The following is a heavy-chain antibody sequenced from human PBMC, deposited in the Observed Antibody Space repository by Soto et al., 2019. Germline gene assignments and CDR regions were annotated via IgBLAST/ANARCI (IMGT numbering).Heavy chain of an antibody. CDR2: TSHDGSNR. D-gene: IGHD3-22*01. J-gene: IGHJ4*01. CDR1: GFTFSDFV. CDR3: AKTATYVDGYDNTGYSSEDY. Sequence: PGGSLRLSCEVSGFTFSDFVLDWVRQAPGKGLEWVAITSHDGSNRFYADSVKGRFTISRDNSKNTLYLQMSSLRPEDTALYYCAKTATYVDGYDNTGYSSEDYWGAGTMVTV. V-gene: IGHV3-30*18.